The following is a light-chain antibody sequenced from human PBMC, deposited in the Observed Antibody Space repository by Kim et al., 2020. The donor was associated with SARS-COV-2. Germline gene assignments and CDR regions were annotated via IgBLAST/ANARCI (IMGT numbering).Light chain of an antibody. CDR2: GTN. CDR3: VLYMGSGIWV. V-gene: IGLV8-61*01. J-gene: IGLJ3*02. CDR1: SGSVSTTSY. Sequence: GGTVTRPGALISGSVSTTSYPGCYQQTPGQAPRTLIYGTNTRSSGVPDRFSGSILGNKAALTITGAQADDESYYYCVLYMGSGIWVFGGGTKVTVL.